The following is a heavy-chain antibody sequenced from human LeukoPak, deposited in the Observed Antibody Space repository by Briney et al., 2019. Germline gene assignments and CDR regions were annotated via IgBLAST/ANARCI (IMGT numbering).Heavy chain of an antibody. CDR2: ISAYNGNT. CDR3: ARARQWLDYYYYGMDV. CDR1: GYTLTSYG. Sequence: ASVKVSCKASGYTLTSYGISWVRQAPGQGLEWMGWISAYNGNTNYAQKLQVRVTMTTDTSTSTAYMELRSLRSDDTAVYYCARARQWLDYYYYGMDVWGQGTTVTVSS. V-gene: IGHV1-18*01. J-gene: IGHJ6*02. D-gene: IGHD6-19*01.